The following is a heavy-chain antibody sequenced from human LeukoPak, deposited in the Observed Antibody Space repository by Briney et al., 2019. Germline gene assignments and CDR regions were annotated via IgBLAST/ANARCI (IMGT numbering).Heavy chain of an antibody. J-gene: IGHJ5*02. CDR3: ARGTGEDIVVVPDNNWFDP. CDR2: IYYSGST. Sequence: SETPSLTCTVSGDSISSGGYYWSWIRQHPGKGLEWIGYIYYSGSTYYNPSLKSRVTISVDTSKNQFSLKLSSVTAADTAVYYCARGTGEDIVVVPDNNWFDPWGQGTLVTVSS. CDR1: GDSISSGGYY. D-gene: IGHD2-2*01. V-gene: IGHV4-31*03.